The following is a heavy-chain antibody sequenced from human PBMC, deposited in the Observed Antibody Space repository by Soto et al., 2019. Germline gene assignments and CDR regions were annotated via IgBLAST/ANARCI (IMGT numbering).Heavy chain of an antibody. V-gene: IGHV1-2*02. Sequence: ASVKVSCKASGYTFTGYYLHWVRQAPGQGLEWMGWINPNSGGTNYAHYAQKFQGRVSMTRDTSISTAYMEMSGLTSDDTAVYYCALGLPGEAFDYWGQGTLVTVSS. CDR1: GYTFTGYY. J-gene: IGHJ4*02. CDR2: INPNSGGT. D-gene: IGHD7-27*01. CDR3: ALGLPGEAFDY.